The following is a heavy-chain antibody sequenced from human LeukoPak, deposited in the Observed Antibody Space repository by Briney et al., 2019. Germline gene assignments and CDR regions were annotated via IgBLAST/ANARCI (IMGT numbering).Heavy chain of an antibody. CDR3: ARRYCNGGSCYSSLDY. Sequence: PSETLSLTCTVSGGSISSYYWSWIRQPPGKGLEWIGYIYYSGSTNYNPSLKSRVTISVDTSKNQFSLKLSSATAADTAVYYCARRYCNGGSCYSSLDYWGQGSLVTVSS. D-gene: IGHD2-15*01. CDR2: IYYSGST. J-gene: IGHJ4*02. CDR1: GGSISSYY. V-gene: IGHV4-59*08.